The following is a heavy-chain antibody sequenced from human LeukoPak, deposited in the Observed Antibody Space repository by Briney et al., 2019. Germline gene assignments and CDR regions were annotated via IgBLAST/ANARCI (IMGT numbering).Heavy chain of an antibody. D-gene: IGHD3-3*01. Sequence: GGSLRLSCAASGFSFTNYGMSWVRQAPGKGLEWVSFISASGSSTHYADSVKGRFTIPRDNSKNTVHLQINSLRAEDTATYYCAKGAQYDFWSGYTIEYFDVWGQGTLVSVSS. CDR3: AKGAQYDFWSGYTIEYFDV. V-gene: IGHV3-23*01. J-gene: IGHJ4*02. CDR2: ISASGSST. CDR1: GFSFTNYG.